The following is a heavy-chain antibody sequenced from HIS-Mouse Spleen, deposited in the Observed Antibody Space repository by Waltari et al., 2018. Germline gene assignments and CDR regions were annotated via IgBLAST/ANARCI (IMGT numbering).Heavy chain of an antibody. CDR2: IYYSGST. CDR3: AREIPYSSSWYDWYFDL. CDR1: GGSISSSSYH. J-gene: IGHJ2*01. D-gene: IGHD6-13*01. Sequence: QLQLQESGPGLVKPSETLSLTCTASGGSISSSSYHLGWTRQPPGKGLEWIGSIYYSGSTYYNPSLKSRVTISVDTSKNQFSLKLSSVTAADTAVYYCAREIPYSSSWYDWYFDLWGRGTLVTVSS. V-gene: IGHV4-39*07.